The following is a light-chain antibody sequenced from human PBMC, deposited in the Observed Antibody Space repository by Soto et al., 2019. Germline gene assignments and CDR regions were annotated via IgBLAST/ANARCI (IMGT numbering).Light chain of an antibody. Sequence: EIELTHSPGTLSLSACERAALSCSASQRLASNYLAWYQQRPGQAPRLLLYGVSSRATGIPDRFSGSGSGTDFTLAISRVEPEDFAVYFCQQYADSPITFGQGTRLEIK. V-gene: IGKV3-20*01. CDR1: QRLASNY. CDR2: GVS. J-gene: IGKJ5*01. CDR3: QQYADSPIT.